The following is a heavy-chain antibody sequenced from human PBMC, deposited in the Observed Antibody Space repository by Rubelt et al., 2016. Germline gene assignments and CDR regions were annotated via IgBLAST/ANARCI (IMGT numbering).Heavy chain of an antibody. CDR2: INAGNGDT. CDR1: GYTFTTNIYA. D-gene: IGHD6-19*01. CDR3: ARGRRRSSGSPGDYAMDV. J-gene: IGHJ6*02. Sequence: KPGASVKVSCKASGYTFTTNIYAIHWVRQAPGQRPEWLGWINAGNGDTKYSERFQGRVTITRDTSASTAYMELSSLTSEDTAVVYCARGRRRSSGSPGDYAMDVWGQGTTVTVSS. V-gene: IGHV1-3*01.